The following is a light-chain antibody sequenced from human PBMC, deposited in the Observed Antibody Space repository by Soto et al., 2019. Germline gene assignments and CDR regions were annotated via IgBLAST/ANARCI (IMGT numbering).Light chain of an antibody. CDR1: QSISSW. CDR2: KAS. J-gene: IGKJ1*01. CDR3: QQYKSYSWT. V-gene: IGKV1-5*03. Sequence: DIQMTQSPSTLSASVGDRVTITCRSSQSISSWLAWYQQKPGKAPRLLLYKASILESGVPSRFSGSASGTEFTLTISSLQPDDFATYYCQQYKSYSWTFGQGTEVEIK.